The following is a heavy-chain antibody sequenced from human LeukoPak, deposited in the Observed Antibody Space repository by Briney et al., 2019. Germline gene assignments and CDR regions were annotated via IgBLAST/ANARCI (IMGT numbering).Heavy chain of an antibody. CDR3: ARDRATEAYFDY. CDR1: GFTFSDYY. Sequence: SGGSLRLSCAASGFTFSDYYMSWIRQAPGKGLEWVSYISSSGSTIYYADSVKGRFTISRDNAKNSLYLQMNSLRAEDTAVYYCARDRATEAYFDYWGQGTLVTVSS. J-gene: IGHJ4*02. CDR2: ISSSGSTI. V-gene: IGHV3-11*01. D-gene: IGHD1-26*01.